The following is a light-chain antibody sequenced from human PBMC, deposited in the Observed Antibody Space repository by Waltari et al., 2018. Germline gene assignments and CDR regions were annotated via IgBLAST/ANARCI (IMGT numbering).Light chain of an antibody. V-gene: IGKV3-15*01. Sequence: EIVMTQSPATLSVSPGERATLSCRASQSVSSNLAWYQQKPGQAPSLLIYGASTRATGIPARFSGSGSGTEFTLTISSLQSEDFAVYYWQQYNNWPLTFGGGTKVEIK. CDR1: QSVSSN. CDR3: QQYNNWPLT. CDR2: GAS. J-gene: IGKJ4*01.